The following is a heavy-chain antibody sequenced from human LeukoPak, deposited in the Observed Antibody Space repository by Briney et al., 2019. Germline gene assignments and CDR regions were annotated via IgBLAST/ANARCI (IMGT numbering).Heavy chain of an antibody. V-gene: IGHV4-59*01. D-gene: IGHD5-18*01. Sequence: SETLSLTCTVSGGSISGIFWSWIRQPPGKGLEWIGYIYNNETAKYNPSLRSRVTMSSDTSKNHFSLKMTSMTASDTAVYYCVRETAQYNFGYRAFDLWGQGTMVTVSS. CDR3: VRETAQYNFGYRAFDL. CDR1: GGSISGIF. J-gene: IGHJ3*01. CDR2: IYNNETA.